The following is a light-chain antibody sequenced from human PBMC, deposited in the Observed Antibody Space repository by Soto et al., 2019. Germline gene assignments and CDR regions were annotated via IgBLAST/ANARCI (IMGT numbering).Light chain of an antibody. Sequence: IQLTQSPSSLSASVGDGVTITCRASQSISTWLAWYQQKPGKAPKLLIYAASTLQSGVPSRFSGSGSGTDFTLTISCLQSEDFATYYCQQYYSYRTFGQGTKVDIK. J-gene: IGKJ1*01. CDR3: QQYYSYRT. V-gene: IGKV1-5*01. CDR2: AAS. CDR1: QSISTW.